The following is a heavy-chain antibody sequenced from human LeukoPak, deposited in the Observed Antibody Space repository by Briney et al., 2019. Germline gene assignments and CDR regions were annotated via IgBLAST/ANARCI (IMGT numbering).Heavy chain of an antibody. V-gene: IGHV3-23*01. Sequence: GGSLRLSCAASGFIFSTYAMTWVRQAPGKGLEWVAVISPSGDTSYFADSVKGCFTISRDNSRNTLNLQMSSLRAEDTAIYYCAKGKMTAYLTWFDPWGQGTLVTVSS. CDR2: ISPSGDTS. CDR1: GFIFSTYA. CDR3: AKGKMTAYLTWFDP. D-gene: IGHD3-9*01. J-gene: IGHJ5*02.